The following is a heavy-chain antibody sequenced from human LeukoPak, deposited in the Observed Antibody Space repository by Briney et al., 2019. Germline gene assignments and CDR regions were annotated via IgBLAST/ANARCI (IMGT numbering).Heavy chain of an antibody. CDR3: ASAPNEYFFDY. CDR1: GGSISNHY. CDR2: IFYSGNT. J-gene: IGHJ4*02. V-gene: IGHV4-59*11. Sequence: SETLSLTCTVSGGSISNHYWSWIRQPPGKGLEWIGYIFYSGNTNYNPSLKSRVTISVDMSKNQFTLKLSSVAAADTAIYYCASAPNEYFFDYWGQGTLVTVSS.